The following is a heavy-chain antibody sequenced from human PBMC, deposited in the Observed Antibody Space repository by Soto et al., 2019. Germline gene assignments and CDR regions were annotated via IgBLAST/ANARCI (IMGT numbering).Heavy chain of an antibody. Sequence: PGGSLRLSCAASGFTFSSYAVSWVRQAPGKGLEWVSAISGSGGSTYYADSVKGRFTISRDNSKNTLYLQMNSLRAEDTAVYYCAKRMIYYYDSSGTPNTYYFDYWGQGTLVTVSS. D-gene: IGHD3-22*01. CDR1: GFTFSSYA. V-gene: IGHV3-23*01. J-gene: IGHJ4*02. CDR2: ISGSGGST. CDR3: AKRMIYYYDSSGTPNTYYFDY.